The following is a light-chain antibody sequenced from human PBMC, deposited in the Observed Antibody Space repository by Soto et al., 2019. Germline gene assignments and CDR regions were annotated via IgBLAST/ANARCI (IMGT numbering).Light chain of an antibody. CDR1: SSDVGGYSY. Sequence: QSALTQPASVSGSPGQSITISCTGTSSDVGGYSYVSWYQQHPGKAPKLMIYEVSNRPSGVSNRFSGSKSGNTASLTISGLQAEDEADYYCSSFSGSSTLVVFGGGTKLTVL. CDR3: SSFSGSSTLVV. V-gene: IGLV2-14*01. CDR2: EVS. J-gene: IGLJ2*01.